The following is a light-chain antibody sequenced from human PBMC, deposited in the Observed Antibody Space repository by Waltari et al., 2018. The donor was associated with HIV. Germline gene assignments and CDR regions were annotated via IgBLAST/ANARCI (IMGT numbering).Light chain of an antibody. CDR1: ESVSSN. Sequence: VLTQSPATLSVSPGDRVTLSCRASESVSSNLAWYQQKRGQAPRLVIYGASSRAAGIPGRFSGSGSGTEFTLTISSLQSEDFAVYYCQEYNNWPWTFGQGTKVEIK. CDR3: QEYNNWPWT. J-gene: IGKJ1*01. CDR2: GAS. V-gene: IGKV3-15*01.